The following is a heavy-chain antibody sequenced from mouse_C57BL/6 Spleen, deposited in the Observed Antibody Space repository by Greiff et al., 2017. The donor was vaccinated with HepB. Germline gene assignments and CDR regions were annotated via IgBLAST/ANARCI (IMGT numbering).Heavy chain of an antibody. CDR1: GYAFSSYW. CDR3: SRGGYDYDEFFAY. J-gene: IGHJ3*01. CDR2: IYPGDGDT. Sequence: VQLQQSGAELVKPGASVKISCKASGYAFSSYWMNWVKQRHGKGLEWIGQIYPGDGDTNYNGKFKGKATLTADKSSSTAYMQLSSLTSEDSAVYFCSRGGYDYDEFFAYWGQGTLVTVSA. V-gene: IGHV1-80*01. D-gene: IGHD2-4*01.